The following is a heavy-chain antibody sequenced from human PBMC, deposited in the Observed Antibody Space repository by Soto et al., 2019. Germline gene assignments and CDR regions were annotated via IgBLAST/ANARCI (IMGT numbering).Heavy chain of an antibody. CDR3: ANLPLYGSGFDC. D-gene: IGHD3-10*01. CDR1: GFTFDDYA. CDR2: ISWNGAAT. V-gene: IGHV3-9*01. Sequence: EAQLVESGGGLVQPGRSLRLSCVASGFTFDDYAIHWVRQAPGKGLEWVSGISWNGAATGYAVSVKGRFTISRDNAKNSLYLQMSSLRTEDTAIYYCANLPLYGSGFDCWGQGTLVTVSS. J-gene: IGHJ4*02.